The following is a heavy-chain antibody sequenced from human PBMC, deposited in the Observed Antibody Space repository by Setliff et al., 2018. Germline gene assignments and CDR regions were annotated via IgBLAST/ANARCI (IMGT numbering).Heavy chain of an antibody. D-gene: IGHD2-2*01. J-gene: IGHJ3*02. CDR1: GFTFTSYA. V-gene: IGHV3-23*01. CDR3: ARILGYCTNTRCYSEYAFDM. CDR2: ISGSGGST. Sequence: GGSLRLSCAASGFTFTSYAMRWVRQAPGKGLEWVSSISGSGGSTYYADSVKGRFTISRDNSNNALYLQMNSLRAEDTAVYYCARILGYCTNTRCYSEYAFDMWGQGTTVTVSS.